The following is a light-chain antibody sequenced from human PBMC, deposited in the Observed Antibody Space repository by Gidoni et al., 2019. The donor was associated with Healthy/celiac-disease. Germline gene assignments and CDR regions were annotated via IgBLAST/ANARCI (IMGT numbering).Light chain of an antibody. CDR2: AAS. Sequence: DIQLTQSPSSLSASVGDRVTITCRASQGISSYLNWYQQKPGKAPKLLIYAASSLQSGVPSRFSGSGSGTEFTLTISSLQPEDFATYYCLQSYSNPSTFGQXTKLEIK. CDR1: QGISSY. V-gene: IGKV1-39*01. CDR3: LQSYSNPST. J-gene: IGKJ1*01.